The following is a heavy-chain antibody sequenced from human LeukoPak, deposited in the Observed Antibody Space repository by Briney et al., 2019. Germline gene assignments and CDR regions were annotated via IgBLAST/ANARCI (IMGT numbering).Heavy chain of an antibody. J-gene: IGHJ4*02. CDR3: ATSGSYFPFGY. CDR1: GFTFNNHW. CDR2: IKQDGSEK. D-gene: IGHD1-26*01. Sequence: GGSLRLSCAASGFTFNNHWMSWVRQAPGKGLEWVADIKQDGSEKNYVDSVKGRFTISRDNAKNSLYLQMNSLRAEDTAVYYCATSGSYFPFGYWGQGTLVTVSS. V-gene: IGHV3-7*01.